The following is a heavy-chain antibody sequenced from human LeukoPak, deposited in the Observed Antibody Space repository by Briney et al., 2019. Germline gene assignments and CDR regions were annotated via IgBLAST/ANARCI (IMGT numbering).Heavy chain of an antibody. J-gene: IGHJ4*02. V-gene: IGHV1-69*05. CDR3: ARDSSSYRYYFDY. CDR1: GGTFSSYA. CDR2: IIPILGTA. D-gene: IGHD6-13*01. Sequence: SVKVSCKASGGTFSSYAISGVRQAPGQGLEWMGGIIPILGTANYAQKFQGRVTITTDESTRTAYMELSSLRSEDTAVYYCARDSSSYRYYFDYWGQGTLVTVSS.